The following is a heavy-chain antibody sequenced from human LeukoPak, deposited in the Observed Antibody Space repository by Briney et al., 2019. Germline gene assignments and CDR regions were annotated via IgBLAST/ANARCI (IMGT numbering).Heavy chain of an antibody. CDR1: GFTLRNYL. J-gene: IGHJ4*01. CDR2: ISGDVSVT. D-gene: IGHD6-6*01. V-gene: IGHV3-74*01. CDR3: ARYSSSSGRASYDLDY. Sequence: PVRSLRLSCTASGFTLRNYLMPCVPQVPSHRLMWVSRISGDVSVTNHADCVQGRFTISRDNANNILYLQINSLRSEDTAIYYCARYSSSSGRASYDLDYWGHGTLVTVSS.